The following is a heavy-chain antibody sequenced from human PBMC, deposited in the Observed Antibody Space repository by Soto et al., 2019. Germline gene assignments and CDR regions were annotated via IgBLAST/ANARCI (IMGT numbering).Heavy chain of an antibody. V-gene: IGHV4-34*01. CDR1: GGSLRGYD. CDR2: INHRGST. Sequence: PXQSLRRPCAVYGGSLRGYDWSWIRQPPGKGLEWIGEINHRGSTNYNPSLKSRVTISVDTSKNQFSLKLSSVTAADTAVYYCARESPGRRGYFDYWGQGTLVT. D-gene: IGHD1-26*01. J-gene: IGHJ4*02. CDR3: ARESPGRRGYFDY.